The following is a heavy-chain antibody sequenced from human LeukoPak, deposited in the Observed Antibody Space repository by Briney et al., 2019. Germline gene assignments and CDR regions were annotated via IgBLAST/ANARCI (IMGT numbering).Heavy chain of an antibody. CDR2: ISYSGSI. Sequence: PSETLSLTCTVSGGSISSYTWSWIRQPPGKGQEWIGYISYSGSINYNPSPKSRVTISVYTSTNQFSLKLSSVTAADTAVYYCARVKADIVVVVAAPRESYYYYYMDVWGKGTTVTISS. CDR3: ARVKADIVVVVAAPRESYYYYYMDV. V-gene: IGHV4-59*12. D-gene: IGHD2-15*01. CDR1: GGSISSYT. J-gene: IGHJ6*03.